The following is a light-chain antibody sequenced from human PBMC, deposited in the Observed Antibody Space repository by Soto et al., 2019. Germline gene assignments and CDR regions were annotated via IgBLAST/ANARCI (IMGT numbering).Light chain of an antibody. Sequence: EIVLTQSPDTLSLSPGERATLSCRASQSVSSTYLAWYQQKPGQAPRLLIYDASSSATGVPDRFSGSGSGTDFTLIISRLESEDFAVYFCQQYDSSPRTFGQGTKVEIK. V-gene: IGKV3-20*01. CDR2: DAS. CDR1: QSVSSTY. CDR3: QQYDSSPRT. J-gene: IGKJ1*01.